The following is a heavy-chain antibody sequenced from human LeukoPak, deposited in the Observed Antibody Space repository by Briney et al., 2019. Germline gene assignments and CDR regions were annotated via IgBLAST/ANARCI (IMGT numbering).Heavy chain of an antibody. D-gene: IGHD3-22*01. CDR1: GGSISSSSYY. CDR3: ARRDGNYYDSSGYYYFDY. V-gene: IGHV4-39*01. CDR2: IFYSGST. J-gene: IGHJ4*02. Sequence: SETLSLTCTVSGGSISSSSYYWGWIRQPPGKGLEWIGSIFYSGSTYYNPSLKSRVTISVDTSKNQFSLKLSSVTAADTAVYYCARRDGNYYDSSGYYYFDYWGQGTLVTVSS.